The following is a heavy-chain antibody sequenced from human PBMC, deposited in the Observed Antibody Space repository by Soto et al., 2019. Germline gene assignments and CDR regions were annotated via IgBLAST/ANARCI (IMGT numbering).Heavy chain of an antibody. CDR2: ISSSSSYI. J-gene: IGHJ6*02. Sequence: KSGGSVRLCGAAAGFAFSGDSRNWVRQAPGKGLEWVSSISSSSSYIYYADSVKGRLTISRDNAKNSLYLQMNSLRAEDTAVYYCARDQFHVRIAVAGHSPPIDYYYGMDVWGQGTTVTVSS. D-gene: IGHD6-19*01. V-gene: IGHV3-21*01. CDR3: ARDQFHVRIAVAGHSPPIDYYYGMDV. CDR1: GFAFSGDS.